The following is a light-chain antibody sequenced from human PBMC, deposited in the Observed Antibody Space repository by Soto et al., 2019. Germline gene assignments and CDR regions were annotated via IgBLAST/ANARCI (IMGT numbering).Light chain of an antibody. V-gene: IGKV3-15*01. CDR2: GAS. CDR3: QQRSNWPPSIT. CDR1: QRVSSN. J-gene: IGKJ5*01. Sequence: EIVITQSPVTLSVSPGERAPLSCRSSQRVSSNLAWYQQKPGQAPRLLIYGASTRATGIPARFSGSGSGTEFTLTISSLQSEDFAVYYCQQRSNWPPSITFGQGTRLEIK.